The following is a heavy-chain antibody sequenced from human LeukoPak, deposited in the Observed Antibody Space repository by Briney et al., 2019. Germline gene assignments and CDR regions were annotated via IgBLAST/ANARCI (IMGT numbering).Heavy chain of an antibody. V-gene: IGHV1-69*05. CDR2: IIPIFGTA. J-gene: IGHJ4*02. CDR1: GGTFSSYA. D-gene: IGHD5-24*01. Sequence: VASVKVSCKASGGTFSSYAISWVRQAPGQGLEWMGGIIPIFGTANYAQKFQGRVTITRDTSASTAYMELSSLRSEDTAMYYCARRGRGDGYFIDYWGQGTLVTVSS. CDR3: ARRGRGDGYFIDY.